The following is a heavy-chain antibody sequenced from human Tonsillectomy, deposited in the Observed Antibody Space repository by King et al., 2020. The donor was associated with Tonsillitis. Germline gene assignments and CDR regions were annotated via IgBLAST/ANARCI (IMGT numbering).Heavy chain of an antibody. CDR2: ISSSSSYI. V-gene: IGHV3-21*01. CDR3: ARVAPGSQYDY. Sequence: VQLVESGGGLVKPGGSLRLSCAASDFTFSSYSMNWVRQAPGKGLEWVSFISSSSSYIYYADSVKGRFTISRENAKNSLYLQMNSLRAEDTAVYYCARVAPGSQYDYWGQGTLVTVSS. D-gene: IGHD2-21*01. J-gene: IGHJ4*02. CDR1: DFTFSSYS.